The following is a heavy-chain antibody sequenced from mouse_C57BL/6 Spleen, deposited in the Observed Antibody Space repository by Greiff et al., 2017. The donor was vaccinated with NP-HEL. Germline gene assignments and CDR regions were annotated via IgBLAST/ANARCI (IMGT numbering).Heavy chain of an antibody. CDR2: INPSSGYT. CDR1: GYTFTSYW. D-gene: IGHD1-1*01. J-gene: IGHJ2*01. CDR3: ARVWLTTVVATDY. Sequence: QVQLQQSGAELAKPGASVKLSCKASGYTFTSYWMHWVKQRPGQGLEWIGYINPSSGYTKYNQKFKDKATLTADKSSSTAYMQLSSVTYEDSAVYYCARVWLTTVVATDYGGQGTTLTVSS. V-gene: IGHV1-7*01.